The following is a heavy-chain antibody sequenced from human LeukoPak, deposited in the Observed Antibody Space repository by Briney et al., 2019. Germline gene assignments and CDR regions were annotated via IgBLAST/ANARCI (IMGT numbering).Heavy chain of an antibody. V-gene: IGHV4-31*03. CDR3: ARDAPGGGQQLVRWFDP. CDR2: IYYSGST. Sequence: SQTLSLTCTVSGGSISSGGYYWSWIRQHPGKGLEWIGYIYYSGSTYYNPSLKSRVTISVDTSKNQFSLKPSSVTAADTAVYYCARDAPGGGQQLVRWFDPWGQGTLVTVSS. J-gene: IGHJ5*02. CDR1: GGSISSGGYY. D-gene: IGHD6-13*01.